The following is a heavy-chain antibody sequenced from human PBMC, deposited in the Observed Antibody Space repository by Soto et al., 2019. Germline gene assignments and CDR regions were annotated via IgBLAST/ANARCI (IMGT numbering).Heavy chain of an antibody. Sequence: QVQLVQSGAEVKKPGSSVKVSCKASGGTFSSYPISWVRQAPGQGLEWMGRIIPILDITDYAQRFQGRVTITADKSTSTAYMERSSLSSDDTAVYYCARPTSTGTTSGYYFDYWCQGTLVTVSS. CDR2: IIPILDIT. CDR1: GGTFSSYP. V-gene: IGHV1-69*02. J-gene: IGHJ4*02. D-gene: IGHD1-7*01. CDR3: ARPTSTGTTSGYYFDY.